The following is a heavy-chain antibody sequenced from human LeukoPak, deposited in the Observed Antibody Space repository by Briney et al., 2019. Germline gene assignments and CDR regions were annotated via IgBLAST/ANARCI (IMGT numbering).Heavy chain of an antibody. CDR3: ARGSAWYEIYFQH. CDR2: IYHSGST. V-gene: IGHV4-30-2*02. Sequence: PSQTLSLTCTVSGGSISSGGYYWSWIRQPPGKGLEWIGYIYHSGSTYYNPSLKSRVTISVDRSKNQFSLKLSSVTTADTAVYYCARGSAWYEIYFQHWGQGTLVTVSS. CDR1: GGSISSGGYY. D-gene: IGHD6-19*01. J-gene: IGHJ1*01.